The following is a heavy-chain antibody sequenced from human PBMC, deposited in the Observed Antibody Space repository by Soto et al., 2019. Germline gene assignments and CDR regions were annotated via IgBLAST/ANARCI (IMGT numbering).Heavy chain of an antibody. CDR2: IDPSGGVT. V-gene: IGHV1-46*01. J-gene: IGHJ5*02. CDR3: ARHGEPSVLRFLEWLSNWFDP. D-gene: IGHD3-3*01. Sequence: ASVKVSCKASGYTFTKFHIHWVRQAPGQGLEWMGMIDPSGGVTRDAQRFQGRITMTSDTSTSSVYMELRGLTSEDTAVYYCARHGEPSVLRFLEWLSNWFDPWGQGTLVTVSS. CDR1: GYTFTKFH.